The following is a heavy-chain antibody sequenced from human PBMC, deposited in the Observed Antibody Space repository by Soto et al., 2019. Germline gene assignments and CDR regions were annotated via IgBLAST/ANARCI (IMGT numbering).Heavy chain of an antibody. CDR1: GGSFSGYY. D-gene: IGHD3-16*01. J-gene: IGHJ5*02. CDR2: INHSGST. V-gene: IGHV4-34*01. CDR3: ARGLHDYIWGSSVPCWFDP. Sequence: QVQLQQWGAGLLKPSETLSLTCAVYGGSFSGYYWCWIRQPPGKGLEWNGEINHSGSTNYNPSLKSRVTISVDTSKNQFSRKLSFVTAADTAVYYCARGLHDYIWGSSVPCWFDPWGQGTLVTVSS.